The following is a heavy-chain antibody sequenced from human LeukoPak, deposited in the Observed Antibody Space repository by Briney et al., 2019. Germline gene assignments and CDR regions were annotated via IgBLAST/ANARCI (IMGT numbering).Heavy chain of an antibody. CDR1: GLTFSTSG. V-gene: IGHV3-21*01. CDR2: IGPTGSDR. Sequence: PGGSLRLSCTASGLTFSTSGFNWVRQAPGKGLEWVASIGPTGSDRYHADSVKGRFTISGDNAKNSLYLQMNSLRAEDTAVYYCARDDYYYGSGSPIDYWGQGTLVTVSS. CDR3: ARDDYYYGSGSPIDY. D-gene: IGHD3-10*01. J-gene: IGHJ4*02.